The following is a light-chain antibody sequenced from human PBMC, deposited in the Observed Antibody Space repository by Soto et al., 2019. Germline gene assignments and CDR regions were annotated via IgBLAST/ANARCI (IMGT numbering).Light chain of an antibody. J-gene: IGLJ3*02. CDR1: SSDIGTYNY. V-gene: IGLV2-14*01. CDR2: EVY. CDR3: TSYSRSTALL. Sequence: QYALSQPASVSASPGQSITISCAGTSSDIGTYNYVSWYQHLPGKAPKLMIYEVYKRASGVSDRFSGSKSATTASLTISGLQAEDEADYYCTSYSRSTALLFGGGTKVTVL.